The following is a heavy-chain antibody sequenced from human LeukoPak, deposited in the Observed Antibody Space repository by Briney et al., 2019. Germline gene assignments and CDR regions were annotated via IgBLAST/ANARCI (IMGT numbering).Heavy chain of an antibody. D-gene: IGHD2-2*01. CDR1: GFLVSSNY. Sequence: GGSLRLSCAASGFLVSSNYMSWVRQAPGKGLEWVSVLYAGGTTYYADSVKGRFTISSDNAKNSLSLQMNSLRAEDTAVYYCARDFGRTSDWQPRLYYGMDVWGQGTTVTVSS. J-gene: IGHJ6*02. CDR2: LYAGGTT. V-gene: IGHV3-53*01. CDR3: ARDFGRTSDWQPRLYYGMDV.